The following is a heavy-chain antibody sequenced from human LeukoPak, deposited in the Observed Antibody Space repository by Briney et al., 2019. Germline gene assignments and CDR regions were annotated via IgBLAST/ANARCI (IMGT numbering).Heavy chain of an antibody. CDR2: ISYDGSDK. V-gene: IGHV3-30*18. Sequence: GGSLRLSCAASGFTFSSYGMHWVRQAPGKGLEWVAVISYDGSDKYYADSVKGRFTISRDNSKNTLYLQMNSLRAEDTAVYYCAKDEFSYSSSWSDPYDYWGQGTLVTVSS. D-gene: IGHD6-13*01. J-gene: IGHJ4*02. CDR3: AKDEFSYSSSWSDPYDY. CDR1: GFTFSSYG.